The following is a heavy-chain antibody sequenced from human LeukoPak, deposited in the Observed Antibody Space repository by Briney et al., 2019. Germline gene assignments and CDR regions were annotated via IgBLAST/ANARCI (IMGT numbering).Heavy chain of an antibody. V-gene: IGHV3-30*18. CDR1: GFTFSRYG. D-gene: IGHD3-22*01. Sequence: GGSLRLSCAASGFTFSRYGMHWVRQAPGKGLEWVAVISYDGRNKYYADSVKGRFTISRDNSKNTLHLQMNSLRPADTAVYYCAKVYDSSGYYFLNDAFDIWGQGTMVTVSS. CDR3: AKVYDSSGYYFLNDAFDI. J-gene: IGHJ3*02. CDR2: ISYDGRNK.